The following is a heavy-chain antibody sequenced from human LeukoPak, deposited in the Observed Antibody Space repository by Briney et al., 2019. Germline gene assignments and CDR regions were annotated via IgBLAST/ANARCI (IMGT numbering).Heavy chain of an antibody. Sequence: GGSLRLSCAASGFTFSSYRMNWVRQAPGKGLELVSSISSSSSYIYYADSVKGRFTISRDNAKNSLYLQMNSLRDEDTAVYYCARDYGDHGEYFDYWGQGTLVTVSS. CDR2: ISSSSSYI. CDR1: GFTFSSYR. J-gene: IGHJ4*02. V-gene: IGHV3-21*01. CDR3: ARDYGDHGEYFDY. D-gene: IGHD4-17*01.